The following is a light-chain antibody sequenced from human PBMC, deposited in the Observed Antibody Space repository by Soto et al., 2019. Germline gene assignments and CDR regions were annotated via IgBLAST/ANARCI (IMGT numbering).Light chain of an antibody. J-gene: IGKJ4*01. V-gene: IGKV3-15*01. CDR3: QQYNNWPPLT. Sequence: EIVMTQSTATLSVSPGDRATLSCRASQSVSSSLAWYQQIPCQPPRLLIYDASTRATGIPARFGGSGSGTEFTLTISSLQSEDFAVYYCQQYNNWPPLTFGGGTKVELK. CDR2: DAS. CDR1: QSVSSS.